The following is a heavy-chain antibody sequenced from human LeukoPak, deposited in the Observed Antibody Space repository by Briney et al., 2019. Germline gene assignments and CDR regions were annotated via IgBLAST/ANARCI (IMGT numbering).Heavy chain of an antibody. Sequence: GSLRLSCAASGFTFSTFSMNWVRQAPGKGLEWVSSISSSSSYIYYADSVKGRFTISRDNAKNSLYLQMNSLRAEDTAVYYCARGPIAAANLIDYWGQGTLVTVSS. CDR2: ISSSSSYI. J-gene: IGHJ4*02. CDR3: ARGPIAAANLIDY. D-gene: IGHD6-13*01. V-gene: IGHV3-21*01. CDR1: GFTFSTFS.